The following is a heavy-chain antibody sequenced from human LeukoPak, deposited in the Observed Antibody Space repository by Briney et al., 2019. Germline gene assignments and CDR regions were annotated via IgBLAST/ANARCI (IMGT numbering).Heavy chain of an antibody. CDR3: GRAGDSGSYYNSVFDY. CDR1: GYTFTSYG. J-gene: IGHJ4*02. Sequence: ASVKVSCKASGYTFTSYGISWVRQAPGQGLEWMGWISAYNGNTNYAQKLQGRVTMTTDTSTSTAYMELRSLRSDDTAVYYCGRAGDSGSYYNSVFDYWGQGTLVTVSS. D-gene: IGHD3-10*01. CDR2: ISAYNGNT. V-gene: IGHV1-18*01.